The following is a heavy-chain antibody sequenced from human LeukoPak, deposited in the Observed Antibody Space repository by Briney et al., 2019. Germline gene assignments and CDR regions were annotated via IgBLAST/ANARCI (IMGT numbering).Heavy chain of an antibody. V-gene: IGHV3-7*01. CDR3: IIAAAFGYAFDI. CDR1: GFTFSSYW. D-gene: IGHD6-13*01. J-gene: IGHJ3*02. Sequence: TGGSLRLSCAASGFTFSSYWMSWVRQAPGKGLEWVANIKQDGSEKYYVDSVKGRFTISRDNAKNSLYLQMNSLRAEDTAVYYCIIAAAFGYAFDIWGQGTMVTVSS. CDR2: IKQDGSEK.